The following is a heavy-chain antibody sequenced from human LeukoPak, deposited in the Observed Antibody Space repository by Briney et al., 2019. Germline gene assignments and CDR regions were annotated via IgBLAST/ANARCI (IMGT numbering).Heavy chain of an antibody. D-gene: IGHD3-10*01. J-gene: IGHJ6*02. Sequence: SETLSLTCTVSGGSISSYYWSWIRQPPGKGLEWIWYIYYSGSTTYNPALKSRLTISVDTSKNQFSLKLSSVTATDTAVYYCARLPMVRGVDYYYYGMDVWGQGTTVTVSS. CDR3: ARLPMVRGVDYYYYGMDV. CDR1: GGSISSYY. CDR2: IYYSGST. V-gene: IGHV4-59*08.